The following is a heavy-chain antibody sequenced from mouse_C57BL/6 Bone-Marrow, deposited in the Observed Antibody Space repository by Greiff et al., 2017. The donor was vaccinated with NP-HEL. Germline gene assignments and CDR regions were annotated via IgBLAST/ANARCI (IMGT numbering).Heavy chain of an antibody. CDR3: ARWNTTVVARGYFDV. CDR1: GYSITSDY. V-gene: IGHV3-8*01. D-gene: IGHD1-1*01. Sequence: EVKLMESGPGLAKPSQTLSLTCSVTGYSITSDYWNWIRKFPGNKLEYMGYISYSGSTYYNPSLKSRISITRDTSKNQYYLQLNSVTTEDTATYDCARWNTTVVARGYFDVWGTGTTVTVSS. CDR2: ISYSGST. J-gene: IGHJ1*03.